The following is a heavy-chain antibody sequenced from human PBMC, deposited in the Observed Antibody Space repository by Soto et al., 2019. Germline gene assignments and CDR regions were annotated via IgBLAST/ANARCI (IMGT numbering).Heavy chain of an antibody. J-gene: IGHJ4*02. CDR3: ARSHYYDSSGRIWGFDY. V-gene: IGHV1-69*13. Sequence: ASVKVSCKASGGTFSSYAISWVRQAPGQGLEWMGGIIPIFGTANYAQKFQGRVTITADESTSTAYMELSSLRSEDTAVYYCARSHYYDSSGRIWGFDYWGQGTLATVSS. CDR1: GGTFSSYA. D-gene: IGHD3-22*01. CDR2: IIPIFGTA.